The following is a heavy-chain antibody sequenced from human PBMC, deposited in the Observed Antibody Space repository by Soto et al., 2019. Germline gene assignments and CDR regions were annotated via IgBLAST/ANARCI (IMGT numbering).Heavy chain of an antibody. CDR1: GFTFDNAW. CDR3: TIEPTYHDFLSDFPMRDN. V-gene: IGHV3-15*07. J-gene: IGHJ2*01. CDR2: IKSKTDGGTI. D-gene: IGHD3-3*01. Sequence: GGSLRLSCAASGFTFDNAWMNWVRQAPGKGLEWVGRIKSKTDGGTIDYAAPVKGRFTISRDDSKKMVFLQMTSLKTEDTGVYYCTIEPTYHDFLSDFPMRDNWGRGILVTVSS.